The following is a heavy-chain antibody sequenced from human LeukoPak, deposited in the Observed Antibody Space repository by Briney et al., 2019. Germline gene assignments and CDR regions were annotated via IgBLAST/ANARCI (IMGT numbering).Heavy chain of an antibody. Sequence: SETLSLTCTVSGGSMSSYYWSWIRQPPGKGLEWIGYIYYSGSTKYNPSLKSRVTISVDTSKNQFSLKLSPVTAADTAVYYCARGGVNWFDPWGQGTLVTVSS. J-gene: IGHJ5*02. CDR3: ARGGVNWFDP. V-gene: IGHV4-59*01. CDR1: GGSMSSYY. CDR2: IYYSGST.